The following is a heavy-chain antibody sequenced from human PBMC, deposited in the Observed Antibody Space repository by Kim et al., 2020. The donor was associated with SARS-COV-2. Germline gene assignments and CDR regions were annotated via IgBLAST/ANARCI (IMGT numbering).Heavy chain of an antibody. CDR3: ARGGGSNLYYYYGMDV. V-gene: IGHV4-34*13. Sequence: SLKIRVTKSVDTSRNQFSLKLSSVTAADTAVYYCARGGGSNLYYYYGMDVWGQGTTVTVSS. D-gene: IGHD1-26*01. J-gene: IGHJ6*02.